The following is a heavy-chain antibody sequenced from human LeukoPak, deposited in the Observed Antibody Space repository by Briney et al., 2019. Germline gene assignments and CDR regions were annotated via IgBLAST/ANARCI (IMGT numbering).Heavy chain of an antibody. J-gene: IGHJ4*02. D-gene: IGHD5-18*01. V-gene: IGHV3-23*01. CDR1: GFTFSSSA. CDR3: AKRGAYSPPY. CDR2: ISGSGGST. Sequence: GGSLRLSCAPSGFTFSSSAMNCVRQAPGKGLEWVSAISGSGGSTYYADSVKGRFTISRDNSKNTLYLQMNSLRDEDRAVYYCAKRGAYSPPYWGQGTLVTVSS.